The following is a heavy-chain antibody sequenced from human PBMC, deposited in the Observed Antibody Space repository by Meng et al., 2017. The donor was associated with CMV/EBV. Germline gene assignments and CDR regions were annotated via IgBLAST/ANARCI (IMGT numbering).Heavy chain of an antibody. V-gene: IGHV3-74*01. J-gene: IGHJ4*01. D-gene: IGHD1-26*01. CDR3: AREASGGSYFAY. CDR2: IKGDGGGT. Sequence: GESLKISCAASGFTFSLDWMHLVRQAPGKGPVWVARIKGDGGGTNYADSVKDRFTISRDNAKNTVYLQMNSLRAEDTALYYCAREASGGSYFAYWGQGTLVTVSS. CDR1: GFTFSLDW.